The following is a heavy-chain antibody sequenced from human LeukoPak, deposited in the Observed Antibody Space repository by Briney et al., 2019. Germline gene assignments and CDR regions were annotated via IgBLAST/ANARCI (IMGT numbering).Heavy chain of an antibody. CDR2: IYSGGST. CDR3: ARVYYYDSSGYYYNAGFDP. CDR1: GFTVSSNY. Sequence: GGSLRLSCAASGFTVSSNYMSWVRQAPGKGLEWVSVIYSGGSTYYADSVKGRFTISRDNAKNSLYLQMNSLRAEDTAVYYCARVYYYDSSGYYYNAGFDPWGQGTLVTVSS. J-gene: IGHJ5*02. D-gene: IGHD3-22*01. V-gene: IGHV3-53*01.